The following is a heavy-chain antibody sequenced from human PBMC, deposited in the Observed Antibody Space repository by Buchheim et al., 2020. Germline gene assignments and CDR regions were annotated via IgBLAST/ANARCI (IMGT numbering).Heavy chain of an antibody. CDR2: IYTSGST. CDR1: GGSISSGGYY. J-gene: IGHJ6*02. CDR3: ARDLIAARNYYYYGMDV. V-gene: IGHV4-61*02. D-gene: IGHD6-6*01. Sequence: QAQLQESGPGLVKPSQTLSLTCTVSGGSISSGGYYWSWIRQPAGKGLEWIGRIYTSGSTNYNPSLKSRVTISIDTSKNQFSLKLSSVTAADTAVYYCARDLIAARNYYYYGMDVWGRGTT.